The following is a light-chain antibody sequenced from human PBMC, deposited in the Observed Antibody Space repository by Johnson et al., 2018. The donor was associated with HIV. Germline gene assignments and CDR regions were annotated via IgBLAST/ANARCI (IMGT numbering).Light chain of an antibody. CDR3: GTWDTSLGAQYV. J-gene: IGLJ1*01. V-gene: IGLV1-51*02. Sequence: QSVLTQPPSVSAAPGQRVSISCSGRSFNIGFNFVSWYQQLPGTAPKLLICETNKRPSGIPDRFSDSQSGTSATLSITGLQTGDEADYYCGTWDTSLGAQYVFGSGTKVTVL. CDR1: SFNIGFNF. CDR2: ETN.